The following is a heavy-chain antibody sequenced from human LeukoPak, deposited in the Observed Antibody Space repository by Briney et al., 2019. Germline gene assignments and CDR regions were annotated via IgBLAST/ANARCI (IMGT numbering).Heavy chain of an antibody. J-gene: IGHJ4*02. D-gene: IGHD3-9*01. CDR3: ARSFRGHPDYYNDY. CDR1: GFNFNAYF. V-gene: IGHV3-7*01. Sequence: GGSLRLSCAASGFNFNAYFMSWVRQAPGKGLEWVANIKEDGSDKYYADSVKGRFTISRDNTRNSVFLQMNSLRAEDTAVYYCARSFRGHPDYYNDYWGQGTLVTVSS. CDR2: IKEDGSDK.